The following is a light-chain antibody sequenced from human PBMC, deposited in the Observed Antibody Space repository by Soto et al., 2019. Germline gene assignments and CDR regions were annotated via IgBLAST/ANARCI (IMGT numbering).Light chain of an antibody. J-gene: IGLJ3*02. CDR3: ETWDSNTNTV. CDR2: LEGSGSY. CDR1: SGHSSYI. V-gene: IGLV4-60*02. Sequence: QPVLTQSSSASASLGSSVKLTCTLSSGHSSYIIAWHQQQPGKAPRYLMKLEGSGSYNKGSGVPDRFSGSSSGADRYLTISNLQFEDAADYYCETWDSNTNTVFGGGTKLTVL.